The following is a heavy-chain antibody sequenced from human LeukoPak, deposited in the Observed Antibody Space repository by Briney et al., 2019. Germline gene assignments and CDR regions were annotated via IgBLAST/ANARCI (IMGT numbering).Heavy chain of an antibody. CDR3: VRDNWNEFDP. CDR2: VSTYNSET. Sequence: ASVKVSCKASGYRFSSVGISWVRQAPAQGLEWIGWVSTYNSETNYAPKFQARVTMTKDTSTSTVFLEMWSLRADDTAVYYCVRDNWNEFDPWGQETLVTVSS. V-gene: IGHV1-18*01. J-gene: IGHJ5*02. CDR1: GYRFSSVG. D-gene: IGHD1-1*01.